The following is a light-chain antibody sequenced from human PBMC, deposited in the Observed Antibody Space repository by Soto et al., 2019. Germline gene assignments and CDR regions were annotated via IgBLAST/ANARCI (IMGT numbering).Light chain of an antibody. CDR3: QQYGSSLWT. CDR2: GAS. CDR1: QSVSSSY. J-gene: IGKJ1*01. Sequence: EIVLTQSPGTLSLSPGDRATLSCRASQSVSSSYLAWYQQKPGQAPRLLIYGASSRATGIPDRFSGSGAETDVTLTISRLEPEDVAVYYCQQYGSSLWTFGQGTKVEIK. V-gene: IGKV3-20*01.